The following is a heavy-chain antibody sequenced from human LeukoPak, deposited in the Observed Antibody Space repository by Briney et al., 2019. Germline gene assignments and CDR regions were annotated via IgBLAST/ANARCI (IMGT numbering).Heavy chain of an antibody. D-gene: IGHD2-15*01. J-gene: IGHJ4*02. CDR1: GYTFTSYG. V-gene: IGHV1-18*01. Sequence: ASVKVSCKASGYTFTSYGISWVRQALGQGLEWMGWISAYNGNTNYAQKLQGRVTITTDTSKNTLYMELKSLRSDDTAVYYCASDSVDATPFDYWGQGTLVTVSS. CDR3: ASDSVDATPFDY. CDR2: ISAYNGNT.